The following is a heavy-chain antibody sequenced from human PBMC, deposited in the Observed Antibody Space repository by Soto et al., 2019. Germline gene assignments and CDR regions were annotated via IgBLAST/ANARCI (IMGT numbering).Heavy chain of an antibody. CDR1: GGSISSYY. V-gene: IGHV4-59*01. Sequence: PEETLSLTCTGSGGSISSYYWSWIRQPPGKGLEWIGYIYYSGSTNYNPSLKSRVTISVDTSKNQFSLKLSSVTAADTAVYYCARSRGYWYLDLWGRGTLVTVSS. D-gene: IGHD5-12*01. CDR3: ARSRGYWYLDL. J-gene: IGHJ2*01. CDR2: IYYSGST.